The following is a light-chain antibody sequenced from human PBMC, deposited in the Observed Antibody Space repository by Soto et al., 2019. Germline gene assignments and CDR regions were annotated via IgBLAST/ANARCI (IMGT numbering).Light chain of an antibody. CDR2: DVS. J-gene: IGLJ1*01. V-gene: IGLV2-14*01. CDR3: SSYTTSSPRV. CDR1: SSDVGGYKY. Sequence: QSALTQPASVSGSPGQSITISCTGTSSDVGGYKYVSWYQQHPGKAPKLMIYDVSNRPSGISNRFSGSKSANTASLTISGLQAEHEADYYCSSYTTSSPRVFGTGTKVTVL.